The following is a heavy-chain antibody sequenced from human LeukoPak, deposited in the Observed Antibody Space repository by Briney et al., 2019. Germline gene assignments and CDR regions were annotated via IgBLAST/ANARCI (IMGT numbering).Heavy chain of an antibody. CDR3: AKGGYGSGSYSGFDI. Sequence: SVKVSCKASGGTFSNYAISWVRQAPGQGLEWMGGIIPIFGTANYAQKFQGRVTMTRDTSTSTVYMELSSLRAEDTAIYYCAKGGYGSGSYSGFDIWGQGTMVTVSS. CDR2: IIPIFGTA. V-gene: IGHV1-69*05. J-gene: IGHJ3*02. CDR1: GGTFSNYA. D-gene: IGHD3-10*01.